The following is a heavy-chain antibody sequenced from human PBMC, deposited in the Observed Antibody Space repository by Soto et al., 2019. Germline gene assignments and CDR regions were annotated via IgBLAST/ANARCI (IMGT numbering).Heavy chain of an antibody. Sequence: LSLTCGVSGGTVASSHWWSWVRQSPSRGLEWIGNVYHTGDTNFNPSLQSRVTFSVDKSNNQFSLRLTSLTAADTAVYFCAREIVTAGGNNYFDPWGPGTLVTVSS. CDR2: VYHTGDT. J-gene: IGHJ5*02. V-gene: IGHV4-4*01. D-gene: IGHD2-21*02. CDR3: AREIVTAGGNNYFDP. CDR1: GGTVASSHW.